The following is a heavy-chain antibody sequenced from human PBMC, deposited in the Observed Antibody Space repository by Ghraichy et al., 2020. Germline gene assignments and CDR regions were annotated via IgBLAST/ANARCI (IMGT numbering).Heavy chain of an antibody. J-gene: IGHJ2*01. CDR2: ISGRGGNT. Sequence: GGSLRLSCAASGFTFSSYAMSWVRQAPGKGLEWVSGISGRGGNTYYADSVKGRFTISRDNSKNTLYLQMNSVRAEDTAVYNCARTKLGMGDWYFDLWGRSTLVTVSS. CDR3: ARTKLGMGDWYFDL. CDR1: GFTFSSYA. V-gene: IGHV3-23*01. D-gene: IGHD7-27*01.